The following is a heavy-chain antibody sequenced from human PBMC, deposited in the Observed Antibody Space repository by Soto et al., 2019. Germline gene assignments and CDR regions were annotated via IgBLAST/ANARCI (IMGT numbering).Heavy chain of an antibody. CDR3: ARDDPQQLPPDY. D-gene: IGHD6-13*01. CDR2: ISAYNGNT. CDR1: GYTFTSYG. J-gene: IGHJ4*02. V-gene: IGHV1-18*01. Sequence: ASVKVSCKASGYTFTSYGISWVRQAPGQGLEWMGWISAYNGNTNYAQKLQGRVTMTADTSTSTAYMELRSLRSDDTAVYYCARDDPQQLPPDYWGQGTLVTVSS.